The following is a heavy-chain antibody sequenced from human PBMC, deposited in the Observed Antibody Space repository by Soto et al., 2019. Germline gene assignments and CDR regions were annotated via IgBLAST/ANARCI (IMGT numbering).Heavy chain of an antibody. D-gene: IGHD2-2*01. J-gene: IGHJ3*02. CDR1: GGSFSSYT. Sequence: SVKVSCKASGGSFSSYTISWVRQDPGQGLEWMGGIFPKFGTTNYAQKFQGRVTITADESATTVYMELSSLRSEDTAIYYCARTQRWGVVTVKVAFHIWGQGTMVTVSS. CDR3: ARTQRWGVVTVKVAFHI. V-gene: IGHV1-69*13. CDR2: IFPKFGTT.